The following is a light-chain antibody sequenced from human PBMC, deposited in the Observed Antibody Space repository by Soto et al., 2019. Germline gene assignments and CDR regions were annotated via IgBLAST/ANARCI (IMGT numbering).Light chain of an antibody. CDR1: QDISNY. CDR2: DAS. J-gene: IGKJ4*01. Sequence: DIQMTQSPSSLSASVGDRVTITCQASQDISNYLNWYQQKPGKAPKLPIYDASNLETGVPSRFSGSGSGTDFTFTISSLQPEDIATYYCQQYDNLPRALTFGGGTKVDIK. V-gene: IGKV1-33*01. CDR3: QQYDNLPRALT.